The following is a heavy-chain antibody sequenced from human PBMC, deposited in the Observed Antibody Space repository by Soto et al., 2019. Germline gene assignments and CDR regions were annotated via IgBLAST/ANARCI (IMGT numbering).Heavy chain of an antibody. CDR2: INHSGST. J-gene: IGHJ6*02. CDR1: GGSFSGYY. Sequence: SETLSLTCAVYGGSFSGYYWSWIRQPPGKGLEWIGEINHSGSTNYNPSLKSRVTISVDTSKNQFSLKLSSVTAADTAVYYCARGRQLWLLHYYYYYGMDVWGQGTAVTVSS. V-gene: IGHV4-34*01. CDR3: ARGRQLWLLHYYYYYGMDV. D-gene: IGHD5-18*01.